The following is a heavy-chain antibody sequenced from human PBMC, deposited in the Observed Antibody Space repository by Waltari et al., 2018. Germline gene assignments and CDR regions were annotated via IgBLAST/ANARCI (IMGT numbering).Heavy chain of an antibody. V-gene: IGHV1-3*02. Sequence: QVQLVQSGAEVKKPGASVKVSCKASGSNFRSYAMHWVRQAPGQRLEWMGWSNTGNGYTKYSQEFQGRVTITRDTSASTAYMELSSLRSEDTAVYYCARSSGSYSMDVWGQGTTVTVAS. CDR2: SNTGNGYT. CDR3: ARSSGSYSMDV. CDR1: GSNFRSYA. J-gene: IGHJ6*03. D-gene: IGHD1-26*01.